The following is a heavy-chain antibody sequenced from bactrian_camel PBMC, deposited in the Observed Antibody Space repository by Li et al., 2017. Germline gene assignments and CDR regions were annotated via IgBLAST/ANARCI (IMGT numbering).Heavy chain of an antibody. D-gene: IGHD5*01. Sequence: QVQLVESGGGTVQAGGSLRLSCAASGDSYRHAFMGWFRQAPGKEREGVATIDSDGSTSYADSVKGRFTISRGNAKEALYLQMNGLEPNDTAMYYCAAAIGGAGWSGPLGASTYDSWGQGTQVTVS. J-gene: IGHJ4*01. CDR2: IDSDGST. CDR3: AAAIGGAGWSGPLGASTYDS. V-gene: IGHV3S53*01. CDR1: GDSYRHAF.